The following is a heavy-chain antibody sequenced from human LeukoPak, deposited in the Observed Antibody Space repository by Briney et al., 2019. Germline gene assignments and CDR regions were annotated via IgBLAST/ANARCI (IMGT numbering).Heavy chain of an antibody. V-gene: IGHV3-33*01. J-gene: IGHJ6*02. Sequence: HPGRSLRLSCAASGFTFSSYGMHWVRQAPGKGLEWAAVIWYDGSNKYYADSVKGRFTISRDNSKNTLYLQMNSLRAEDTAVYYCARVQSAYYYYYGMDVWGQGTTVTVSS. CDR3: ARVQSAYYYYYGMDV. CDR2: IWYDGSNK. CDR1: GFTFSSYG.